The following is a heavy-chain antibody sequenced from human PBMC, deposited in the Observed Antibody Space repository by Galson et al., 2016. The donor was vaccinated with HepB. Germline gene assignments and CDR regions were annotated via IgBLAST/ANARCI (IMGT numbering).Heavy chain of an antibody. CDR1: GDSISGSHS. CDR2: VDHSGSA. Sequence: SETLSLTCAVSGDSISGSHSWSWVRQPPGKGLEWIGEVDHSGSANYNPSLKSRLTISVDKSKNQISLRVTSVTAADTAVYYCARDACDVWSGYCGLYFGMDVWGQGTTVTVSS. CDR3: ARDACDVWSGYCGLYFGMDV. V-gene: IGHV4-4*02. D-gene: IGHD3-3*01. J-gene: IGHJ6*02.